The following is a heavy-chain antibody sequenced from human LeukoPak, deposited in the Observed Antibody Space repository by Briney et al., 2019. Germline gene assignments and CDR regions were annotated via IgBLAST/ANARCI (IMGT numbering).Heavy chain of an antibody. CDR2: IYYSGST. CDR3: AREIVVVPAAIPGYYYMDV. D-gene: IGHD2-2*01. CDR1: GGSISSYY. J-gene: IGHJ6*03. V-gene: IGHV4-59*01. Sequence: SETLSLTCTVSGGSISSYYWSWIRQPPGKGLKWIGYIYYSGSTNYNPSLKSRVTISVDTSKNQFSLKLSSVTAADTAVYYCAREIVVVPAAIPGYYYMDVWGKGTTVTVSS.